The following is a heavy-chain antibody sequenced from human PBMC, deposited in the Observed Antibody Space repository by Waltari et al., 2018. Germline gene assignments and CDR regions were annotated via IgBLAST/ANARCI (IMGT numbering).Heavy chain of an antibody. CDR2: ISWNSGSI. Sequence: EVQLVESGGGLVQPGRSLRLSCAASGFTFDDYAMHWVRQAPGKGLEWVSGISWNSGSIGYADSVKGRFTISRDNAKNSLYLQMNSLRSEDTAVYYCATYTSWHYFDYWGQGTLVTVSS. V-gene: IGHV3-9*01. CDR3: ATYTSWHYFDY. J-gene: IGHJ4*02. CDR1: GFTFDDYA. D-gene: IGHD2-2*01.